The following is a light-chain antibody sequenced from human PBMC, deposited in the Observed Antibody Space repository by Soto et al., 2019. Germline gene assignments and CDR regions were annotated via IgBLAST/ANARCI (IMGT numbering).Light chain of an antibody. Sequence: EVVMTQSPATLSVSPGERATLSCRASHSVSSSLAWYQQKPGQAPRLLISGASTRAAGIPARFSGSGSGTEFTLTISSLQSEDFAVCYCQHYNTWPWTFGQGTKVEV. CDR1: HSVSSS. J-gene: IGKJ1*01. CDR2: GAS. V-gene: IGKV3-15*01. CDR3: QHYNTWPWT.